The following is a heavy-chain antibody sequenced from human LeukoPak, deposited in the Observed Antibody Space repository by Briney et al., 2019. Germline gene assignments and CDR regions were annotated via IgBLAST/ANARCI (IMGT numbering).Heavy chain of an antibody. V-gene: IGHV1-18*01. D-gene: IGHD6-19*01. CDR3: ARVPGIAVAGPDWFDP. Sequence: ASVKVSCKASGYTFTSYGISWVRQAPGQGLEWMGWISAYNGNTNYAQKLQGRVTMTTDTSTSTAYMELRSLRSDDTAVYYCARVPGIAVAGPDWFDPWGQGTLFTVSS. CDR2: ISAYNGNT. J-gene: IGHJ5*02. CDR1: GYTFTSYG.